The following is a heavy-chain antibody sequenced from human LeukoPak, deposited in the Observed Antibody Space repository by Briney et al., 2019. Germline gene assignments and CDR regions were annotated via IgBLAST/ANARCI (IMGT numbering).Heavy chain of an antibody. Sequence: SVKVSCKASGGTFSSYAISWVRQAPGQGLEWMGRIIPIFGIANYAQKFQGRVTITADKSTSTAYMELSSLRSGDTAVYYCARDDCSGGSCYGPYYYYGMDVWGQGTTVTVSS. CDR3: ARDDCSGGSCYGPYYYYGMDV. CDR2: IIPIFGIA. J-gene: IGHJ6*02. D-gene: IGHD2-15*01. V-gene: IGHV1-69*04. CDR1: GGTFSSYA.